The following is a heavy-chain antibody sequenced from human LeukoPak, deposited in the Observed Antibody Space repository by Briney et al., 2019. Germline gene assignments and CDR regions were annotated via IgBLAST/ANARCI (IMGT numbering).Heavy chain of an antibody. J-gene: IGHJ6*02. D-gene: IGHD2-2*01. CDR2: ISPNSGGT. Sequence: ASVKVSCKASGYTFTGYYMHWVRQAPGQGLEWMGRISPNSGGTNYAQKFQGRVTMTRDTSISTAYMELSRLRSDDTAVYYCARWSSTRAGYGMDVWGQGTTVTVSS. CDR1: GYTFTGYY. V-gene: IGHV1-2*06. CDR3: ARWSSTRAGYGMDV.